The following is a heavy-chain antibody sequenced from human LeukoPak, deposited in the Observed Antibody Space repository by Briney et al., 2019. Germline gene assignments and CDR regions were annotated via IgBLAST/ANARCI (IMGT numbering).Heavy chain of an antibody. Sequence: GGSLRLSCAASGFTFSSYAMHWVRQAPGKGLEWVAVISYDGSNKYYADSVKGRFTISRDNSKNTLYLQMNSLRAEDTAVYYCARGSPLSLGDSEPFDYGGQGTLVTVS. CDR3: ARGSPLSLGDSEPFDY. D-gene: IGHD4-17*01. V-gene: IGHV3-30-3*01. J-gene: IGHJ4*02. CDR1: GFTFSSYA. CDR2: ISYDGSNK.